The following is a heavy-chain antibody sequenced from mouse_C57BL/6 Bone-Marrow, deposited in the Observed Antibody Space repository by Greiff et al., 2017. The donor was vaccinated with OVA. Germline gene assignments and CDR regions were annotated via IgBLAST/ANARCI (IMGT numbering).Heavy chain of an antibody. J-gene: IGHJ1*03. CDR1: GFTFSDYY. CDR2: ISNGGGST. CDR3: ARHEDYGSSHWYFEV. Sequence: EVKVVESGGGLVQPGGSLKLSCAASGFTFSDYYMYWVRQTPEKRLEWVAYISNGGGSTYYPDTVKGRFTISRDNAKNTLYLQMSRIKSEDTAMYYCARHEDYGSSHWYFEVWGTGTTVTVSS. D-gene: IGHD1-1*01. V-gene: IGHV5-12*01.